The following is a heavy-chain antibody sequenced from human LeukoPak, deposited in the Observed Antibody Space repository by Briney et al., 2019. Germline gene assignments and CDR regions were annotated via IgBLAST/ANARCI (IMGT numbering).Heavy chain of an antibody. J-gene: IGHJ4*02. D-gene: IGHD2-15*01. CDR3: ARIGGPYSFDF. V-gene: IGHV3-7*03. CDR2: IWNDGRET. Sequence: GGSVRLSCAASGFTFSNYWMTWVRQAPGKGLEWVASIWNDGRETYYVDSVKGRFTISRDNAQNSLYLHMNSLRAEDTAVYYCARIGGPYSFDFWGQGTLVTVSS. CDR1: GFTFSNYW.